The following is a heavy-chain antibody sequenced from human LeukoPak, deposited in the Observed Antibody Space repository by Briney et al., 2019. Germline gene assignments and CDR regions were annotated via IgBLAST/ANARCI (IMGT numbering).Heavy chain of an antibody. D-gene: IGHD5-24*01. CDR3: ARELGDGYYYYGMDV. CDR2: IWYDGSNK. Sequence: GRSLRLSCAASGFTFSSYGMHWVRQAPGKGLEWVAVIWYDGSNKYYADSVKGRFTISRDNSKNTLYLQMNSLRAEDTAVYYCARELGDGYYYYGMDVWGQGTTVTVSS. CDR1: GFTFSSYG. V-gene: IGHV3-33*01. J-gene: IGHJ6*02.